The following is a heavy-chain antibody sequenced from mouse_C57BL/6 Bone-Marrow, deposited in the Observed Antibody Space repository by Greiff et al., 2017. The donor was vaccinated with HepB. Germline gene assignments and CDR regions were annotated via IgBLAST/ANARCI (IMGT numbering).Heavy chain of an antibody. J-gene: IGHJ1*03. CDR1: GYSITSGYY. D-gene: IGHD2-14*01. CDR2: ISYDGSN. Sequence: VQLQESGPGLVKPSQSLSLTCSVTGYSITSGYYWNWIRQFPGNKLEWMGYISYDGSNNYNPSLKNRISITRDTSKNQFFLKLNSVTTEDTATYYCARGRYRSYWYFDVWGTGTTVTVSS. V-gene: IGHV3-6*01. CDR3: ARGRYRSYWYFDV.